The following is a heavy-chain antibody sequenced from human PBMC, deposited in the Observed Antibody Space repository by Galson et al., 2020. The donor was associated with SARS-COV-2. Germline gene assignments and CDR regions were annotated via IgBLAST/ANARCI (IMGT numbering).Heavy chain of an antibody. CDR2: IDRDGTTT. J-gene: IGHJ4*02. CDR3: VRGSRYTNNHLVY. CDR1: GFSFSNYG. D-gene: IGHD2-15*01. V-gene: IGHV3-74*01. Sequence: TGGSLRLSCAASGFSFSNYGMHWVRQAPGKGLVWVSRIDRDGTTTTHADSVKGRFTISRDNAKNTLFLQMSSLRVEDTAVYYCVRGSRYTNNHLVYWGQGTRVIVSS.